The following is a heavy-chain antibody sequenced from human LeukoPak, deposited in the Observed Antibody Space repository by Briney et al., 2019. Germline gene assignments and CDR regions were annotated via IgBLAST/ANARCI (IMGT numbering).Heavy chain of an antibody. CDR2: IYYSGST. CDR1: GGSISSYY. V-gene: IGHV4-59*01. CDR3: ASGVYDFWSGYFPLNFDY. Sequence: PSETLSLTCTVSGGSISSYYWSWIRQPPGKGLEWIGYIYYSGSTNYNPSLKSRVTISVDTSKNQFSLKLSSVTAADTAVYYCASGVYDFWSGYFPLNFDYWGQGTLVTVSS. J-gene: IGHJ4*02. D-gene: IGHD3-3*01.